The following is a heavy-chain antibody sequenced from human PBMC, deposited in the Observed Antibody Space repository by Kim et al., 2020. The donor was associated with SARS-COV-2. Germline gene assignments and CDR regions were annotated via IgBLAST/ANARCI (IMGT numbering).Heavy chain of an antibody. CDR3: ARYLDVDRYTPNWGVAY. J-gene: IGHJ4*02. Sequence: GGSLRLSCAVSGFIFSDFTVSLVRQAPDKGLEWVSWISGVGSTNYADSVKGRFTVTSDHSKNTLFLQMDSLRVDDKAFYYCARYLDVDRYTPNWGVAYWGKGALVTVSS. D-gene: IGHD7-27*01. V-gene: IGHV3-23*01. CDR2: ISGVGST. CDR1: GFIFSDFT.